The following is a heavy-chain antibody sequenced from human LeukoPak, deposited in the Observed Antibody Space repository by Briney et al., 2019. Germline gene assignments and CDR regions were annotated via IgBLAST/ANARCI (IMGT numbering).Heavy chain of an antibody. Sequence: GRSLRLSCAASGFNFDDYAIHWVRQVPGKSLEWVSSITGSHGPTYNTDSVKGRFTISRDNSQNSLYLQMNSLRAEDTAVYYCAQSNYVWGSYRSPFFDYWGQGTLVTVSS. D-gene: IGHD3-16*02. CDR1: GFNFDDYA. V-gene: IGHV3-23*01. J-gene: IGHJ4*02. CDR2: ITGSHGPT. CDR3: AQSNYVWGSYRSPFFDY.